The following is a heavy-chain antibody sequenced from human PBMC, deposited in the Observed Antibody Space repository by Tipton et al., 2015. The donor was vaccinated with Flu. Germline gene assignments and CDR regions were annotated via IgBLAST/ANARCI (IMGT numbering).Heavy chain of an antibody. CDR1: GDSVRSVSYY. CDR3: ARDYGDLNWFDA. D-gene: IGHD7-27*01. V-gene: IGHV4-61*02. Sequence: LRLSCTVSGDSVRSVSYYWSWVRQPVGKGLEWIGRVYVSGRTSYNPSLESRVTISLDTSKNQFSLNLRSVTAADTAVYYCARDYGDLNWFDAWGQGTLVNVSS. J-gene: IGHJ5*02. CDR2: VYVSGRT.